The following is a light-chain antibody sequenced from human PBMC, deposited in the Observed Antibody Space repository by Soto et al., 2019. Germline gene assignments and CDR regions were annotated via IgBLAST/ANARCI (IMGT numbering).Light chain of an antibody. CDR1: SGHKFYA. CDR2: VNNDVTH. J-gene: IGLJ2*01. V-gene: IGLV4-69*01. Sequence: QLVLTKSPSASASLGASVKLTSTLSSGHKFYAIAWHQKQREKGPRCLMKVNNDVTHAKGDGIPDRFSGSSSGAARYLTISSLRFEHDVDSYCQPWGTGIRVFGCGTKLTVL. CDR3: QPWGTGIRV.